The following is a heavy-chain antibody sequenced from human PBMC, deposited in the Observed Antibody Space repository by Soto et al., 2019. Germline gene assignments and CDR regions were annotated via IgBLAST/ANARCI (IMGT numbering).Heavy chain of an antibody. CDR3: AKWETVSPFFDY. CDR2: ISGSGGST. CDR1: GFTFSSYT. Sequence: EVQLLESGGGLVQPGGSLRLSCAASGFTFSSYTMSWVRQAPGKGLEWVSAISGSGGSTYYADSVKGRFTISRDNSKNTLYLQMNSLRAEDTAVYYCAKWETVSPFFDYWGQGTLVTVSS. V-gene: IGHV3-23*01. D-gene: IGHD4-17*01. J-gene: IGHJ4*02.